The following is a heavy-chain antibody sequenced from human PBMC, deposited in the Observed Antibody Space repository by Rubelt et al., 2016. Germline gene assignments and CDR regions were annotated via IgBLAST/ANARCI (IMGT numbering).Heavy chain of an antibody. D-gene: IGHD3-22*01. J-gene: IGHJ4*02. CDR3: ARQRDFYESTGYPDY. Sequence: LLQESGPGLVRPSETLSLTCTVSGVFVGSSNYYWGWIRQPPGKGPEWIGSVYYSGSAYYNPSLKSRVTISVDTSKNQFSLRLSSVTAADTAVYYCARQRDFYESTGYPDYWGQGTLVTVSS. CDR1: GVFVGSSNYY. CDR2: VYYSGSA. V-gene: IGHV4-39*01.